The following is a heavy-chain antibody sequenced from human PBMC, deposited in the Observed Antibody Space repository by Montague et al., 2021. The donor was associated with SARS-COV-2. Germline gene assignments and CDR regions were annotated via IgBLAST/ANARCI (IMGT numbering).Heavy chain of an antibody. CDR3: AKDMAIPEYSGGHHRWNYYYRLDV. V-gene: IGHV3-43*01. J-gene: IGHJ6*02. D-gene: IGHD1-26*01. CDR1: GFTFDDYT. CDR2: ISWDGGST. Sequence: SLRLSCAASGFTFDDYTMHWVRQAPGKGLEWVSLISWDGGSTYYADSVKGRFTISRDNSKNSLYLQMNSLRTEDTALYYCAKDMAIPEYSGGHHRWNYYYRLDVRGQGTTVTVSS.